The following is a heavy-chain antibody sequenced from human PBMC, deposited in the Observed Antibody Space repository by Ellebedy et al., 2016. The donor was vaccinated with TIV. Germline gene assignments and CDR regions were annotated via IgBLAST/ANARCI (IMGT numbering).Heavy chain of an antibody. CDR3: ARSEYAWVSY. CDR2: IYHFGSA. CDR1: GGFVSDGGYS. V-gene: IGHV4-30-2*01. D-gene: IGHD2-2*01. J-gene: IGHJ4*02. Sequence: MPSETLSLTCAVSGGFVSDGGYSWSWIRQPPGKGLEWIGYIYHFGSAYYNPSLKSRVTMSVDESKNQFSLRLNSVTAADTAMYYCARSEYAWVSYWGQGALVTVSS.